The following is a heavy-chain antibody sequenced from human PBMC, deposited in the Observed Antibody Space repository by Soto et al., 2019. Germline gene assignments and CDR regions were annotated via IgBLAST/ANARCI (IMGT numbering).Heavy chain of an antibody. J-gene: IGHJ4*02. Sequence: QVQLVESGGGVVQPGRSLRLSCAASGFTFSDYDMHWVRQAPGKGLEWVAVLSYDGSTNHYADSLKGRFTISRDNSKSTLFLQMNGLRAEDTAVYYCATKGSFHFENWGQGTLVTVSS. D-gene: IGHD1-1*01. CDR1: GFTFSDYD. CDR3: ATKGSFHFEN. CDR2: LSYDGSTN. V-gene: IGHV3-30*03.